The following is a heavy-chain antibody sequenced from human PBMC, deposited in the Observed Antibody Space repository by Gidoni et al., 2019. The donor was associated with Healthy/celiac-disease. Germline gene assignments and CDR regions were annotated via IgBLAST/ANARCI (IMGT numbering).Heavy chain of an antibody. V-gene: IGHV4-59*01. D-gene: IGHD3-16*02. CDR3: ARESVDYVWGSYRYQIDY. CDR1: GGSLSSYY. J-gene: IGHJ4*02. CDR2: IYYSGST. Sequence: QVQLQESGPGLVKPSETLSLTCTVSGGSLSSYYWSWIRQPPGKGLEWIGYIYYSGSTNYNPSLKSRVTISVDTSKNQFSLKLSSVTAADTAVYYCARESVDYVWGSYRYQIDYWGQGTLVTVSS.